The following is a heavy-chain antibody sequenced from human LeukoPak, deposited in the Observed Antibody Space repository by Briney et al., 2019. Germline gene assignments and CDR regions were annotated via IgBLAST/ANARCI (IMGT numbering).Heavy chain of an antibody. CDR2: IYTSGST. D-gene: IGHD6-6*01. CDR3: ARDWGVSARPGYMDV. Sequence: PSQTLSLTCTVSGGSISSGSYYWSWIRQPAGKGLEWIGRIYTSGSTNYNPSLKSRVTISVDTSKNQCSLRLSSVTAADTAVYYCARDWGVSARPGYMDVWGKGTTVTVSS. CDR1: GGSISSGSYY. J-gene: IGHJ6*03. V-gene: IGHV4-61*02.